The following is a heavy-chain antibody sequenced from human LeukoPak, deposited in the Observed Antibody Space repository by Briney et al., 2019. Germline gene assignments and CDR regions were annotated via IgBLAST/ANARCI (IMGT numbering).Heavy chain of an antibody. D-gene: IGHD3-10*01. V-gene: IGHV2-5*01. Sequence: SGPTLVKPTQTLTLTCTFSGSSLSTSGVGVGWIRQPPGKALEWLALIYWNDDKRYSPSLKSRLTITKDTSKNQVVLTMTNMDPVDTATYYCAHKTKTYYYGSGSHRGAFDLWGQGTMVTVSS. CDR3: AHKTKTYYYGSGSHRGAFDL. CDR1: GSSLSTSGVG. CDR2: IYWNDDK. J-gene: IGHJ3*01.